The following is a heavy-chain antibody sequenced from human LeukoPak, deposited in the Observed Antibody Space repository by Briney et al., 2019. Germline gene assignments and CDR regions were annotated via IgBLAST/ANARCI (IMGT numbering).Heavy chain of an antibody. J-gene: IGHJ4*02. Sequence: PPETLCLTCTVSGGSISSGTNYWGWIRQPPGKRLEWIASIHYSGGTYYSPSLESRVTISVDTSKNQFSLILSSVTAADTAVYYCARHGIASVGTLGAFHYWGQGTLLTVPS. CDR2: IHYSGGT. CDR1: GGSISSGTNY. CDR3: ARHGIASVGTLGAFHY. D-gene: IGHD6-13*01. V-gene: IGHV4-39*01.